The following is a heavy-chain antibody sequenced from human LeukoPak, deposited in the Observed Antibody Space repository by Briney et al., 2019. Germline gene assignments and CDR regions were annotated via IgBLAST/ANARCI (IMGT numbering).Heavy chain of an antibody. CDR3: AKGRIQSYMAPEY. Sequence: GGSLRLSCAASGFIFNNYGLIWVRQAPGKGLEWVSAISDTGGSTFYADSVKGRFTISRDNSKNTLYPQMNSLRAEDTAVYYCAKGRIQSYMAPEYLGQGTLVTVSS. V-gene: IGHV3-23*01. CDR1: GFIFNNYG. CDR2: ISDTGGST. D-gene: IGHD5-18*01. J-gene: IGHJ4*02.